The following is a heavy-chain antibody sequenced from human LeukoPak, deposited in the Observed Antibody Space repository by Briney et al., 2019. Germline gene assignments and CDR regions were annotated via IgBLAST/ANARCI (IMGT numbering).Heavy chain of an antibody. CDR3: ARDFLSYDGTENHYEDTFDI. V-gene: IGHV1-18*01. Sequence: GASVKVPCKASGYTFSSYGISWVRQAPGQGLEWMGWISGFRGNTNYAQNLRGRVTMTTDTSTTTAYMELRSLNSDDTAVYYCARDFLSYDGTENHYEDTFDIWGPRDNGHRLF. J-gene: IGHJ3*02. CDR2: ISGFRGNT. CDR1: GYTFSSYG. D-gene: IGHD3-22*01.